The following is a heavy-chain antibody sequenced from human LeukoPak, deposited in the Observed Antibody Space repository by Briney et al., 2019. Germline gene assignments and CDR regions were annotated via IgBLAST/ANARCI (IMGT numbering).Heavy chain of an antibody. V-gene: IGHV4-59*01. J-gene: IGHJ5*02. D-gene: IGHD5-24*01. CDR1: GGSISSYY. Sequence: SETLSLTCTVSGGSISSYYWSWIRQPPGKGLEWIGYVYYSGGTNYNPSLKSRVTISVDMSKNQFSLKLSSVTAADTAVYYCARDNSVRDEAWWFNPWGQGTLVTVSS. CDR3: ARDNSVRDEAWWFNP. CDR2: VYYSGGT.